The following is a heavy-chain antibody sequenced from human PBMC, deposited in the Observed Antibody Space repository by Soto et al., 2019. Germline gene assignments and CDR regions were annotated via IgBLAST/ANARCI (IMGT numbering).Heavy chain of an antibody. CDR3: ARDGGVGPIDY. CDR2: IYYSGST. CDR1: GGSISSDSYY. Sequence: QVQLQESGPGLVKPSQTLSLTCTVSGGSISSDSYYWSWIRQHPGKGLEWIGYIYYSGSTYYNPSLKSRVSISIDTSENQFSLRLSSVNAADTAVYYCARDGGVGPIDYWGQGTLVTVSS. J-gene: IGHJ4*02. V-gene: IGHV4-31*03. D-gene: IGHD3-16*01.